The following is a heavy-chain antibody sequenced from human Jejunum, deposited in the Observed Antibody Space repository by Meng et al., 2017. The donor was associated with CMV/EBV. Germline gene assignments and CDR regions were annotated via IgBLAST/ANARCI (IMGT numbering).Heavy chain of an antibody. CDR2: INYSGRT. J-gene: IGHJ4*02. CDR3: ATSLPDAWELLAY. V-gene: IGHV4-34*01. CDR1: GGSFIHYY. Sequence: TCAVFGGSFIHYYWGWIRQPPGKGLEWIGEINYSGRTYYTPSLKSRVTISVDTSKNQFSLNLSSVTAADTAVYYCATSLPDAWELLAYWGQGNPVTVSS. D-gene: IGHD1-26*01.